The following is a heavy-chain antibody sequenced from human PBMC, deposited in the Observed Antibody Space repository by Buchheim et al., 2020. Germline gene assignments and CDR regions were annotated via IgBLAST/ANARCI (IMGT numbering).Heavy chain of an antibody. CDR1: GFTFSSYG. CDR3: AKDSSPAVDP. CDR2: ISYDGSNK. Sequence: QVQLVESGGGVVQPGRSLRLSCAASGFTFSSYGMHWVRQAPGKGLEWVAVISYDGSNKYYADSVKGRFTISRDNSKHTLSLQMNSLRAEDTAVYYCAKDSSPAVDPWGQGTL. V-gene: IGHV3-30*18. D-gene: IGHD6-25*01. J-gene: IGHJ5*02.